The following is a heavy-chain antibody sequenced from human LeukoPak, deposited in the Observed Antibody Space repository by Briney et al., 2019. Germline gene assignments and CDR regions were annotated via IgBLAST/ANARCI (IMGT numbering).Heavy chain of an antibody. CDR3: ARAEYCYYCGMDV. D-gene: IGHD2/OR15-2a*01. CDR2: IKQDGGEK. V-gene: IGHV3-7*03. CDR1: GFTFNTHW. Sequence: GGSLRLSCAASGFTFNTHWMSWVCQAPGKGLEWVANIKQDGGEKYYADAVKGRFTISRDNAKNSLYLQMNSLRAEDTAVYYCARAEYCYYCGMDVWGQGTTVTVSS. J-gene: IGHJ6*02.